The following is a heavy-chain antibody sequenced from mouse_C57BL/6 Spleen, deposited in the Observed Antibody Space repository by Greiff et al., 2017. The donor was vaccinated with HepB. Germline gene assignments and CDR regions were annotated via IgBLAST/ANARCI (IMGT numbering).Heavy chain of an antibody. V-gene: IGHV5-17*01. CDR1: GFTFSDYG. D-gene: IGHD2-3*01. CDR3: AREIYDGYYGWFAY. Sequence: EVKLVESGGGLVKPGGSLKLSCAASGFTFSDYGMHWVRQAPEKGLEWVAYISSGSSTIYYADTVKGRFTISRDNAKNTLFLQMTSLRSEDTAMYYCAREIYDGYYGWFAYWGQGTLVTVSA. J-gene: IGHJ3*01. CDR2: ISSGSSTI.